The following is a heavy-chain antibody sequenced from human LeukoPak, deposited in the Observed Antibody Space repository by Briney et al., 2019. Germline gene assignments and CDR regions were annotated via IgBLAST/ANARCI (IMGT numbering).Heavy chain of an antibody. V-gene: IGHV4-39*01. CDR1: DASISSSSYS. J-gene: IGHJ5*02. D-gene: IGHD2-8*02. CDR3: ECGTGWTNWFDH. CDR2: IYYTGST. Sequence: SETLSLTCTVSDASISSSSYSWGWIRQPPGKGREWIGSIYYTGSTYYNPSLKTRVTISVDTSKNQFSLRLSAVTAADVDVYYCECGTGWTNWFDHWGQGTLVTVSS.